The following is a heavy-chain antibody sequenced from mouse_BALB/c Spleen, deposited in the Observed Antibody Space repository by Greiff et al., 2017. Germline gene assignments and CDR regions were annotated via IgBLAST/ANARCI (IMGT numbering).Heavy chain of an antibody. V-gene: IGHV1-7*01. CDR2: INPSTGYT. Sequence: VMLVESGAELAKPGASVKMSCKASGYTFTSYWMHWVKQRPGQGLEWIGYINPSTGYTEYNQKFKDKATLTADKSSSTAYMQLSSLTSEDSAVYYCAREGYGYGFAYWGQGTLVTVSA. CDR1: GYTFTSYW. J-gene: IGHJ3*01. CDR3: AREGYGYGFAY. D-gene: IGHD1-2*01.